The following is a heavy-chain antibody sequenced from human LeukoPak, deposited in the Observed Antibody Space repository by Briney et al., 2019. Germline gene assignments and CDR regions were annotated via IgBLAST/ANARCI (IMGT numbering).Heavy chain of an antibody. CDR1: GDSISSYF. D-gene: IGHD1-14*01. CDR3: ARGRYNGNHIDF. V-gene: IGHV4-4*07. J-gene: IGHJ4*02. CDR2: IYASGST. Sequence: SETLSLTCTVSGDSISSYFWSWIRQPAGKGLEWIGRIYASGSTNYSPSLKSRVTMSLDTSKNQSSLKLSSVTAADTAVYYCARGRYNGNHIDFWGQGTLVTVSS.